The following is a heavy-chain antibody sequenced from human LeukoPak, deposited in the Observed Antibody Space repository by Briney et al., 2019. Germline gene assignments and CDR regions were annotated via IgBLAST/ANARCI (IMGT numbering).Heavy chain of an antibody. Sequence: ASVKVSCKASGYTFTSYDINWVRQATGQGLEWMGWMNPNSGNTGYAQKFQGRVTMTRNTSISTAYMELSSLRSEDTAVYYCARGPDVKRYFDWLSRSYYFDYWGQGTLVTVSS. J-gene: IGHJ4*02. CDR2: MNPNSGNT. CDR3: ARGPDVKRYFDWLSRSYYFDY. D-gene: IGHD3-9*01. CDR1: GYTFTSYD. V-gene: IGHV1-8*01.